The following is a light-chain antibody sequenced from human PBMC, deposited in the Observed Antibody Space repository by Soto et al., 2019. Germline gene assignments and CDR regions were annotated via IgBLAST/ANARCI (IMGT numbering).Light chain of an antibody. V-gene: IGKV4-1*01. CDR2: WAS. CDR3: QQYYSTPLG. CDR1: QSVLDTPKSKIY. J-gene: IGKJ4*01. Sequence: EMVRTQSPYSLALSLGERTTIKXKSSQSVLDTPKSKIYLGWYQQKPVQPPKLLIYWASTLEYGGPDRFSGSGSATDFTRTISSLQAEDVAVYYGQQYYSTPLGFGGGTKVDIK.